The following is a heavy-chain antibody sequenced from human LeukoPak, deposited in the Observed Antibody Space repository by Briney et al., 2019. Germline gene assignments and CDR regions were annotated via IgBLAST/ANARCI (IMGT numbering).Heavy chain of an antibody. CDR2: MNPNSGNT. CDR3: ARGAAVGPADW. Sequence: ASVKVSCKASGYTFTSYDINWVRQATGRGLEWMGWMNPNSGNTGYAQKFQGRVTMTRNTSISTAYMELRSLRYDDTAVYYCARGAAVGPADWWGQGTLVTVSS. CDR1: GYTFTSYD. V-gene: IGHV1-8*01. J-gene: IGHJ4*02. D-gene: IGHD6-13*01.